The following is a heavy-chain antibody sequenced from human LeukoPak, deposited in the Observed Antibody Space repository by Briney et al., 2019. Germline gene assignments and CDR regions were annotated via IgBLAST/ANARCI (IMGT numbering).Heavy chain of an antibody. J-gene: IGHJ4*02. CDR3: ARLTWGMVRGFDY. Sequence: ASVKVSCKASGYTFTGYHMHWVRQAPGQGLEWMGWINPNSGGTNYAQKFQGRVTMTRDTSIRTAYMELSRLRSDDTAVYYCARLTWGMVRGFDYWGQGPLVTVSS. D-gene: IGHD3-10*01. CDR2: INPNSGGT. CDR1: GYTFTGYH. V-gene: IGHV1-2*02.